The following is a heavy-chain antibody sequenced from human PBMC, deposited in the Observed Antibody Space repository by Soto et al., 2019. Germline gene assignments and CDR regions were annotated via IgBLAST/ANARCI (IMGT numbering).Heavy chain of an antibody. V-gene: IGHV4-34*01. Sequence: SETLSLTWSVYGGSFRGYYWSWIRQPPGKGLEWIGEINHSGSTNYNPSLKSRVTISVDASKNQFSLKLSSVTAADTAVYYCARGYCSGGSCYPPDWFDPWGQGTLVTVS. CDR2: INHSGST. CDR3: ARGYCSGGSCYPPDWFDP. D-gene: IGHD2-15*01. CDR1: GGSFRGYY. J-gene: IGHJ5*02.